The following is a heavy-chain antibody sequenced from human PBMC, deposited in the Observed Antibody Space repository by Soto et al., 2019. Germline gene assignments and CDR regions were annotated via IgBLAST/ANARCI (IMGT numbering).Heavy chain of an antibody. CDR2: VYYTGST. Sequence: PSDTLSLTRTVSSDSISTFYWGWMRQSPGKELEWIGYVYYTGSTNYNPSLKSRVTISVDRSKNQFSLKLTSANAADTVVYYCARGRTVRNYADDRTEYFSFFDYWGQGTQVTVSS. J-gene: IGHJ4*02. V-gene: IGHV4-59*07. CDR1: SDSISTFY. D-gene: IGHD3-9*01. CDR3: ARGRTVRNYADDRTEYFSFFDY.